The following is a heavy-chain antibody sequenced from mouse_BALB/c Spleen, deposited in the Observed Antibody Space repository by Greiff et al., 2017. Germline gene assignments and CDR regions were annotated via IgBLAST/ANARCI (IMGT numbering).Heavy chain of an antibody. J-gene: IGHJ3*01. D-gene: IGHD2-3*01. V-gene: IGHV5-6*01. CDR2: ISSGGSYT. CDR3: ARDGGDGYSAWFAY. CDR1: GFTFSSYG. Sequence: EVNLVESGGDLVKPGGSLKLSCAASGFTFSSYGMSWVRQTPDKRLEWVATISSGGSYTYYPDSVKGRFTISRDNAKNTLYLQMSSLKSEDTAMYYCARDGGDGYSAWFAYWGQGTLVTVSA.